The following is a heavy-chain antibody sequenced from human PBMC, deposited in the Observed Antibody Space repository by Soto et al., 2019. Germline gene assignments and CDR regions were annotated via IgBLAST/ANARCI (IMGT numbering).Heavy chain of an antibody. CDR1: GGTFSSYT. Sequence: SVKVSCKASGGTFSSYTISWVRQAPGQGLEWMGRIIPILGIANYAQKFQGRVTITADKSTSTAYMELSSLRSEDTAVYYCASRMTTVTTEFDYWGQGTLVTVS. CDR3: ASRMTTVTTEFDY. CDR2: IIPILGIA. D-gene: IGHD4-17*01. V-gene: IGHV1-69*02. J-gene: IGHJ4*02.